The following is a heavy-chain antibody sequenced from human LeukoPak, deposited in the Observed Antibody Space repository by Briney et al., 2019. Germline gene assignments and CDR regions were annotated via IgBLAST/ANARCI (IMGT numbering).Heavy chain of an antibody. CDR3: ARDKMVGPTNFDY. Sequence: PGGSLRLSCAASGFTFSSYWMHWVRQAPGKGLVWVSRINNDGSSTSYADSVKGRFTISRDNAKNTLYLQMNSLRAEDTAVYYCARDKMVGPTNFDYWGLGTLVTVSS. D-gene: IGHD1-26*01. CDR1: GFTFSSYW. CDR2: INNDGSST. V-gene: IGHV3-74*01. J-gene: IGHJ4*02.